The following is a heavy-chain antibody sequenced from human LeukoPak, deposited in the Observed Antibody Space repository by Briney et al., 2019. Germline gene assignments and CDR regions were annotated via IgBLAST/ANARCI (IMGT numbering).Heavy chain of an antibody. V-gene: IGHV2-5*02. Sequence: ESGPTLVKPTQTLTLTCTFSGFSLSTSGVGVGWIRQPPGKALEWLALIYWDDDKRYSPSLKSRLTSTKDTSKNQVALTMPSMDPVDTATYYCAHAPYDFWSGYFLPIPRGAWFDPWGQGTLVTVSS. CDR1: GFSLSTSGVG. CDR3: AHAPYDFWSGYFLPIPRGAWFDP. D-gene: IGHD3-3*01. J-gene: IGHJ5*02. CDR2: IYWDDDK.